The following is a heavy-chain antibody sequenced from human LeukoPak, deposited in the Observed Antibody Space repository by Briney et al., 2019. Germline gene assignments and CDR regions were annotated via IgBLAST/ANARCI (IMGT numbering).Heavy chain of an antibody. CDR3: AKVAVVPAAPRRAYYCYYYMDV. Sequence: GGSLRLSCAASGFAFSSYTMNWVRQAPGKGLEWVAFIRYDGSNKYYADSVKGRFTISRDNSKNTLYLQMNSLRAEDTAVYYCAKVAVVPAAPRRAYYCYYYMDVWGKGTTVTVSS. V-gene: IGHV3-30*02. CDR1: GFAFSSYT. J-gene: IGHJ6*03. D-gene: IGHD2-2*01. CDR2: IRYDGSNK.